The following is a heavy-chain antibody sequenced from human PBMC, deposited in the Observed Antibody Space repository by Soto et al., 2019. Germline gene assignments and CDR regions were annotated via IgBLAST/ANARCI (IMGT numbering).Heavy chain of an antibody. CDR3: GKSQAIGTHFFDS. J-gene: IGHJ4*02. V-gene: IGHV3-13*01. Sequence: PCGSLRRSCEASGFSFSGFDMHWVRQPTGKGLEWVSSIGTAGDTYYAASVKGRFTISRDNAKNSLSRQMNSLLAGDMAVYFCGKSQAIGTHFFDSWGQGTKVTTSS. D-gene: IGHD6-13*01. CDR2: IGTAGDT. CDR1: GFSFSGFD.